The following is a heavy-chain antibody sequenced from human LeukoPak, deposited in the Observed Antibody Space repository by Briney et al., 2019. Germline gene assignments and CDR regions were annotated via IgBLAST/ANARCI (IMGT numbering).Heavy chain of an antibody. D-gene: IGHD3-3*01. Sequence: ASVKVSCKASGGTFSSYAISWVRQAPGQGLEWMGGIIPIFGTANYAQKFQGRVTITADESTSTAYMELSSLRSEDTAVYYCARDSYEPAYFDYWGQGTLVTVSS. CDR1: GGTFSSYA. V-gene: IGHV1-69*13. CDR2: IIPIFGTA. J-gene: IGHJ4*02. CDR3: ARDSYEPAYFDY.